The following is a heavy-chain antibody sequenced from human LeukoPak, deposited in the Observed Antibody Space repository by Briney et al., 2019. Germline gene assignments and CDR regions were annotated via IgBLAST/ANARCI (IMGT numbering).Heavy chain of an antibody. V-gene: IGHV3-7*01. Sequence: GGSLRLSCAASGFTFSSYWMNWVRQAPGKGLELVANIKRDGNEKNYVDSVRGRFSISRDNAKNSLYLQMDSLRAEDTAVYYCAKEGAYPIITYDSWGQGALVTVSS. D-gene: IGHD3-10*01. CDR2: IKRDGNEK. CDR1: GFTFSSYW. J-gene: IGHJ5*01. CDR3: AKEGAYPIITYDS.